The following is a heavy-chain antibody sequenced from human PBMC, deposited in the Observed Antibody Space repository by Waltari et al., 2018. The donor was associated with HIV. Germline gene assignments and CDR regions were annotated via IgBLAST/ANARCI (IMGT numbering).Heavy chain of an antibody. CDR3: ARRPYYDISWFDP. CDR1: GGSFSGYY. CDR2: INHSGST. V-gene: IGHV4-34*01. D-gene: IGHD3-9*01. Sequence: QVQLQQWGAGLLKPSETLSITCAVYGGSFSGYYWSWIRQPPGKGLEWIGEINHSGSTNYNPSLKSRVTISVDTSKNQFSLKLSSVTAADTAVYYCARRPYYDISWFDPWGQGTLVTVSS. J-gene: IGHJ5*02.